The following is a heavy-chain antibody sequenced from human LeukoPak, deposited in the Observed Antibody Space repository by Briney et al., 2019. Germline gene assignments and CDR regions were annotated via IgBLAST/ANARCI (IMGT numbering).Heavy chain of an antibody. D-gene: IGHD3-10*01. J-gene: IGHJ4*02. CDR3: ARHYASGSYYRY. CDR1: GGSVSGYY. Sequence: SETLSLTCAVYGGSVSGYYWSWIRQPPGKGLEWIGEINHSGSTNYNPSPKSRVTISLDTSKNQFSLKLSSVTAADTALYYCARHYASGSYYRYWGQGTLVTVSS. CDR2: INHSGST. V-gene: IGHV4-34*01.